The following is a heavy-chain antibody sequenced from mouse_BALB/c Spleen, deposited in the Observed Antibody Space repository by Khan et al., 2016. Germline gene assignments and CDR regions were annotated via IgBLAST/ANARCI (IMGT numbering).Heavy chain of an antibody. D-gene: IGHD2-4*01. Sequence: EVQLQESGAELVKPGASVKLSCTVSGFNIKDTYMHWVNQRPEQGLEWIGRIDPANGNTKYDPKFQDKATITADTSSNTAYLQRSSLTSEDTAVYYCSRGVYDYEFAYWGQGTLVTVSA. CDR2: IDPANGNT. J-gene: IGHJ3*01. V-gene: IGHV14-3*02. CDR3: SRGVYDYEFAY. CDR1: GFNIKDTY.